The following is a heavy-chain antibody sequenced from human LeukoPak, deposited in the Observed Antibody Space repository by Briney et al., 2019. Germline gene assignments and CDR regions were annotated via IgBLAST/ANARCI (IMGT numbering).Heavy chain of an antibody. CDR1: GLVFSSYT. D-gene: IGHD6-19*01. CDR2: ISGSGGST. CDR3: AKDSSIAVAAKLLRVFDY. V-gene: IGHV3-23*01. Sequence: GGSLRLSCAASGLVFSSYTMGWVRHAPGKGLEWVSAISGSGGSTYYAGSVKGRFTISRDNSKNTLYLQMNSLRAEDTAVYYCAKDSSIAVAAKLLRVFDYWGQGTLVTVSS. J-gene: IGHJ4*02.